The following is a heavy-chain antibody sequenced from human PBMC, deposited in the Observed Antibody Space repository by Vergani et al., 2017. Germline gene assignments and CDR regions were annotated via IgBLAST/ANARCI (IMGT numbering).Heavy chain of an antibody. J-gene: IGHJ6*02. CDR1: GDSISSNNC. Sequence: QVQLQESGPGLVKPPGTLSLTCAVSGDSISSNNCWTWVRQPPGKGLEWIGSIYYSGSTYYNPSLKSRVSISVDTSKNQFSLKLSSVTAADSAVYYCARHDSGHYDSSYYGLDVWGQGTTVTVSS. D-gene: IGHD3-16*01. V-gene: IGHV4-4*03. CDR2: IYYSGST. CDR3: ARHDSGHYDSSYYGLDV.